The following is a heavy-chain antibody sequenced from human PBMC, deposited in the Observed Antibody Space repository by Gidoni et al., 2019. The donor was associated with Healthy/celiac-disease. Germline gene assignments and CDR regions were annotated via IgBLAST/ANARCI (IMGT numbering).Heavy chain of an antibody. Sequence: EVQLVESGGGLVQPGGSLRLSCAAPGFPFSSYEMNWVRQAPGKGLEWVSYISSSGSTIYYADSVKGRFTISRDNAKNSLYLQMNSLRAEDTAVYYCARADKRDIVATMDAFDIWGQGTMVTVSS. CDR2: ISSSGSTI. D-gene: IGHD5-12*01. CDR3: ARADKRDIVATMDAFDI. J-gene: IGHJ3*02. V-gene: IGHV3-48*03. CDR1: GFPFSSYE.